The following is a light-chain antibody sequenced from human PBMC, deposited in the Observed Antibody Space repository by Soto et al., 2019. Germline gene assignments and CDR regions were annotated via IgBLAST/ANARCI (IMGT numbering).Light chain of an antibody. J-gene: IGKJ1*01. V-gene: IGKV3-15*01. CDR3: QQYNNWPRT. CDR2: GAS. CDR1: QSVSSN. Sequence: EIVMTQSPATLSVSPGERATLSCRASQSVSSNLAWYQQKPGQAPRLLIYGASTRATGIPARFSSSGSGTEFTPTISSLQSEDFAVYYCQQYNNWPRTFGQGTKVEIK.